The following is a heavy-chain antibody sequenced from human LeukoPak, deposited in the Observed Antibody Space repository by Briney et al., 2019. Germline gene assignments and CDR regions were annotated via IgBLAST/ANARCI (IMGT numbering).Heavy chain of an antibody. CDR3: ATDRSLSYFDY. V-gene: IGHV3-33*01. J-gene: IGHJ4*02. CDR2: IYYDGRDK. Sequence: GGSLRLSCAASGLTFKNYRMHWVRQAPGKGLEWVSIIYYDGRDKYYADSVKGRFTVSRDNSKNTLYLQMNSLRDEDTAVYYCATDRSLSYFDYWGQGTLVTVSS. CDR1: GLTFKNYR.